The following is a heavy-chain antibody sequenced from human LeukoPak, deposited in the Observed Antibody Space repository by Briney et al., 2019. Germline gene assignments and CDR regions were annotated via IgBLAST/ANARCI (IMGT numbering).Heavy chain of an antibody. CDR2: INSDGNSI. CDR3: AKGGTTVVDY. J-gene: IGHJ4*02. V-gene: IGHV3-74*01. Sequence: GGSLRLSCTASGLTISSYWRHWVRQAPGKGLVWVSRINSDGNSITYADSVKGRFTISRDNAKNTLYLQMNSLRAEDTAVYYCAKGGTTVVDYWGQGTLVTVSS. D-gene: IGHD4-23*01. CDR1: GLTISSYW.